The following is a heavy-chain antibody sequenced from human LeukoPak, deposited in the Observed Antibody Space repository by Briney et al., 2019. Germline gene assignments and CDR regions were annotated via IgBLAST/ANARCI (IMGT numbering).Heavy chain of an antibody. CDR1: GVSVSDGRYY. Sequence: SETLSLTCNVSGVSVSDGRYYWTWIRQHPGKGLEWIGYKYYSGSVKYNPSLKSRLTISIDTSKNQFSLQLSSVTAADTATYYCATPYCSSISCLDVFNMWGQGTRVTVSS. CDR2: KYYSGSV. CDR3: ATPYCSSISCLDVFNM. J-gene: IGHJ3*02. D-gene: IGHD2-2*01. V-gene: IGHV4-31*03.